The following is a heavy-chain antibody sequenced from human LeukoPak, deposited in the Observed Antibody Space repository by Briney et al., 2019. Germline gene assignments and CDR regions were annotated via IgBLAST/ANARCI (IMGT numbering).Heavy chain of an antibody. Sequence: SETLSLTCAVYGGSFSGYYWSWIRQPPGKGLEWIGEINHSGSTNYNPSLKSRVTISVDTSKNQFSLKLRSVTAADTAVYYCARVLGYGDYPYYYYYGMDVWGQGTTVTVSS. CDR2: INHSGST. D-gene: IGHD4-17*01. CDR1: GGSFSGYY. CDR3: ARVLGYGDYPYYYYYGMDV. V-gene: IGHV4-34*01. J-gene: IGHJ6*02.